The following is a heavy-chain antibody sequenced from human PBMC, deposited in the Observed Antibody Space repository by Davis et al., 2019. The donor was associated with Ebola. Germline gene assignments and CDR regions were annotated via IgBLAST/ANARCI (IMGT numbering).Heavy chain of an antibody. D-gene: IGHD3-10*01. CDR3: AREWFGETD. V-gene: IGHV3-33*01. CDR2: IWFDGRNA. Sequence: GESLKISCVASGLTFSRYGMHWVRQPPGKGLEWVAFIWFDGRNAHYIDSVKGRFIISRDNSKNMLFLQMNSLRAEDTAVYYCAREWFGETDWGQGTLVTVSS. CDR1: GLTFSRYG. J-gene: IGHJ4*02.